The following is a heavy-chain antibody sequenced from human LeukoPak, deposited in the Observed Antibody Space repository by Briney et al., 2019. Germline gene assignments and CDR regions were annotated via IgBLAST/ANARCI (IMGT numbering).Heavy chain of an antibody. CDR2: IYHSGST. V-gene: IGHV4-38-2*02. J-gene: IGHJ5*02. D-gene: IGHD6-6*01. CDR3: ARVPHSSSSEWFDP. Sequence: PSETLSLTCTVSGYSISSGYYWGWIRQPPGKGLEWIGSIYHSGSTYYNPSLKSRVTISVDTSKNQFSLKLSSVTAADTAVFYCARVPHSSSSEWFDPWGQGTLDTVSS. CDR1: GYSISSGYY.